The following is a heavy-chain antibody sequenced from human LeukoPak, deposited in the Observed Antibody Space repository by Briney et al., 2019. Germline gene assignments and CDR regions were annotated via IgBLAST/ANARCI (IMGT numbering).Heavy chain of an antibody. CDR3: ARARDLGVFPAVTRYFDY. CDR2: IKQDGSEK. D-gene: IGHD2-2*01. V-gene: IGHV3-7*01. J-gene: IGHJ4*02. CDR1: GFTFSSYW. Sequence: PGGTLRLSCAASGFTFSSYWKNWVRQAPAKGQERVANIKQDGSEKYYVDSVKGRFTISRDNAKDQLSLQMDSLRAEHTAVYYCARARDLGVFPAVTRYFDYWGQGTLITVSS.